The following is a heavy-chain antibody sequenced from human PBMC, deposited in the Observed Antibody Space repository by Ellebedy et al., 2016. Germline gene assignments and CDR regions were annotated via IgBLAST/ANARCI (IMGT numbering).Heavy chain of an antibody. J-gene: IGHJ3*02. D-gene: IGHD1-1*01. V-gene: IGHV3-53*01. CDR2: ISGGGAT. Sequence: GGSLRLSXAASGFSVSSNDMSWVRQRPGKGLECVSLISGGGATFYADSVEGRFTISRDNSKKRLYLQMSGLGADDTAVYYCVTRHNAAFDIWGQGTTVTVS. CDR1: GFSVSSND. CDR3: VTRHNAAFDI.